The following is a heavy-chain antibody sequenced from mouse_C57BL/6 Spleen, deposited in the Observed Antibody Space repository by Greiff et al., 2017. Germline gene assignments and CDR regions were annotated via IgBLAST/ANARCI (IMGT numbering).Heavy chain of an antibody. CDR2: IYPGDGDT. Sequence: VQLQQSGPELVKPGASVKISCTASGYAFSSSWLNWVQQRPGKGLEWIGRIYPGDGDTNYNGKFKGKATLAADNSSSTAYVQSSSLTSEDSAFYFCANHYYGSGIDYWGQGTTLTVSS. J-gene: IGHJ2*01. V-gene: IGHV1-82*01. CDR1: GYAFSSSW. CDR3: ANHYYGSGIDY. D-gene: IGHD1-1*01.